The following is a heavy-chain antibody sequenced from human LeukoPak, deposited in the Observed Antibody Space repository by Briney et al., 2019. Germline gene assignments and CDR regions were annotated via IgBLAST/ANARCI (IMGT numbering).Heavy chain of an antibody. Sequence: GGSLRLSCAASGFTFDDYAMHWVRQAPGKGLEWVSGISWNSGSIGYADSVKGRFTISRDNAENSLYLQMNSLRAEDTALYYCANSVAGSWGQGTMVTVSS. CDR1: GFTFDDYA. J-gene: IGHJ3*01. CDR3: ANSVAGS. D-gene: IGHD6-19*01. CDR2: ISWNSGSI. V-gene: IGHV3-9*01.